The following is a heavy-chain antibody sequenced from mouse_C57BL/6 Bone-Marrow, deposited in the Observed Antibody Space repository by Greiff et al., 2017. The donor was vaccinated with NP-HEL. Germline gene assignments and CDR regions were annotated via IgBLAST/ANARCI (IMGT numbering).Heavy chain of an antibody. V-gene: IGHV1-69*01. Sequence: QVQLQQPGAELVMPGASVKLSCKASGYTFTSYWMHWVKQRPGQGLEWIGEIDPSDSYTNYNQKFKGTSTLTVNKSSSTAYMQLSSLTSEDSAVYYCARSPGGSSYGYFDVWGTGTTVTVSS. J-gene: IGHJ1*03. D-gene: IGHD1-1*01. CDR2: IDPSDSYT. CDR3: ARSPGGSSYGYFDV. CDR1: GYTFTSYW.